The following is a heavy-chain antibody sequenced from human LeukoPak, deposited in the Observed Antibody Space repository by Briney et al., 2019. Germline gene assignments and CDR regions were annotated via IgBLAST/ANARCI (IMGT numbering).Heavy chain of an antibody. Sequence: SETLSLTCTGSDGSISSYYWSWIRQPPGKGLEWIGYIYYSGSTNYNPSLKSRVTISVDTSKNQFSLKLSSVTAADTAVYYCARAVVIGWFDPWGQGTLVTVSS. CDR2: IYYSGST. V-gene: IGHV4-59*01. CDR1: DGSISSYY. D-gene: IGHD3-10*01. CDR3: ARAVVIGWFDP. J-gene: IGHJ5*02.